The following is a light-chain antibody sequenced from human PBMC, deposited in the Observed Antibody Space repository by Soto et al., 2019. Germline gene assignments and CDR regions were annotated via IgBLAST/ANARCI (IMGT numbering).Light chain of an antibody. V-gene: IGKV1-5*01. Sequence: IHMTQSPSPLSGSVRDRVTITCRASLPLSNYLAWYQQKPGKIPNLLIYAASSLQSGVPSRFSGSGSGTEFTLTISSLQPDDFATYCCQQYNNFSTFGQGTKVDI. CDR2: AAS. CDR3: QQYNNFST. CDR1: LPLSNY. J-gene: IGKJ1*01.